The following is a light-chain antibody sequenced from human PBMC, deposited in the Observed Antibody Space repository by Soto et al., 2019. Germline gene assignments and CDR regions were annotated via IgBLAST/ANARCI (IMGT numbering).Light chain of an antibody. CDR1: QSVRTY. CDR3: TQRSYQPST. J-gene: IGKJ2*02. V-gene: IGKV3-11*01. Sequence: EIVLTQSPVTLSLFPGESATLSCRASQSVRTYLAWYQQKPGQSPRLLISDASKRTTGIPARYSGSGSWTDFTLTIISLKNEESGFYACTQRSYQPSTFGSGSNVETK. CDR2: DAS.